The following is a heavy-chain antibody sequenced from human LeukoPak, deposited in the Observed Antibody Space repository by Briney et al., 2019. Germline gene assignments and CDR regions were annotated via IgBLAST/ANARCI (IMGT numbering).Heavy chain of an antibody. V-gene: IGHV1-2*02. CDR1: GYTFTGYY. CDR3: ARDRAESQWLVRYWFDP. D-gene: IGHD6-19*01. Sequence: AASVKVSCKASGYTFTGYYMHWVRQAPGQGLEWMGWINPNNGGTNYTQKFQGRVTMTRDTSISTAYMELNRLRSDDTAVYYCARDRAESQWLVRYWFDPWGQGTLVTVSS. CDR2: INPNNGGT. J-gene: IGHJ5*02.